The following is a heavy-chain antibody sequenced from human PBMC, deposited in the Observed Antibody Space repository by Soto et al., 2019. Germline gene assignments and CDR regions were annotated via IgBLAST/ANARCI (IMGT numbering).Heavy chain of an antibody. D-gene: IGHD4-4*01. CDR1: EYHFGSDW. J-gene: IGHJ5*02. CDR3: ARQINYICES. Sequence: TLKISCKGSEYHFGSDWIAWLRSLPGKGLEWMGIIQPGGSDRRHSPAFQGQVTISADKSINTAYLQWSSLKASDTAMYYGARQINYICESWGQGTRVTVTS. CDR2: IQPGGSDR. V-gene: IGHV5-51*01.